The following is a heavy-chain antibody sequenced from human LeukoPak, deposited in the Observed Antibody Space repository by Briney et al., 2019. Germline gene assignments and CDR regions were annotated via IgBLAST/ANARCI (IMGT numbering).Heavy chain of an antibody. J-gene: IGHJ5*02. Sequence: KASETLSLTCSLPGGSISSSRYYSGWIRQPPGKGLEWIVRMYYRGSTYYNPPLSSRVTISVDTSKNQFSLKLSSVTAADTAVYYCANQQTYYDFWSGPWGWFDPWGQGTLVTVSS. D-gene: IGHD3-3*01. CDR1: GGSISSSRYY. V-gene: IGHV4-39*01. CDR2: MYYRGST. CDR3: ANQQTYYDFWSGPWGWFDP.